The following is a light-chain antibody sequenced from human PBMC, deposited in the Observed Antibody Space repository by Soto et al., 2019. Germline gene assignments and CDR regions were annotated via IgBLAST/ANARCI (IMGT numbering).Light chain of an antibody. CDR1: SGHSNYA. Sequence: QLALTQSPSASASLGASVKLTCTLSSGHSNYAIAWHQQQSEKGPRYLMTLNSDGSHSKGDGIPDRFSGSSSGAERYLTIASLQSEDEADYYCQTWGSGIVVFDGGTKLTVL. J-gene: IGLJ2*01. CDR3: QTWGSGIVV. V-gene: IGLV4-69*01. CDR2: LNSDGSH.